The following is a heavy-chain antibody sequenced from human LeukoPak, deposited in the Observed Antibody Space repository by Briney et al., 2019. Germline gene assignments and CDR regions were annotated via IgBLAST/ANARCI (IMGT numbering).Heavy chain of an antibody. CDR2: INGDGSTT. CDR1: GFTFSRYW. D-gene: IGHD3-22*01. J-gene: IGHJ1*01. Sequence: PGGSLRLSCAASGFTFSRYWMHWVRQAPGKGLVWVSRINGDGSTTSYADSVKGGFTISRGNAKNTLYLQMNSLRAEDTAVYYCATGNYYDSRGYYTFGHWGQGTLVTVSS. CDR3: ATGNYYDSRGYYTFGH. V-gene: IGHV3-74*01.